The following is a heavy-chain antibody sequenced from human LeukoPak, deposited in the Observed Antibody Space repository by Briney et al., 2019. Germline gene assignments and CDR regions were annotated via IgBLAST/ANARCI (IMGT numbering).Heavy chain of an antibody. CDR1: GYTFTDYY. Sequence: ASVRVSCKVSGYTFTDYYMHWVQQAPGKGLEWMGLVDPEDGETIYAEKFQGRVTITADTSTDTAYMELSSLRSEDTAVYYCATAGYSSIDYWGQGTLVTVSS. V-gene: IGHV1-69-2*01. J-gene: IGHJ4*02. CDR2: VDPEDGET. CDR3: ATAGYSSIDY. D-gene: IGHD6-13*01.